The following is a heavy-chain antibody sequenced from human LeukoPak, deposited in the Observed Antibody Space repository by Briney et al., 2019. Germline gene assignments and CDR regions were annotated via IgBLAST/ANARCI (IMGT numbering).Heavy chain of an antibody. J-gene: IGHJ4*02. V-gene: IGHV3-48*03. CDR1: GFTFSSYE. CDR3: AKDFGNSGSYYYFDY. D-gene: IGHD1-26*01. Sequence: GGSLRLSCAASGFTFSSYEMNWVRQAPGKGLEWVSYISSSGSTIYYADSVKGRFTISRDNSKNSLYLQMNSLRAEDTALYYCAKDFGNSGSYYYFDYWGQGTLVTVSS. CDR2: ISSSGSTI.